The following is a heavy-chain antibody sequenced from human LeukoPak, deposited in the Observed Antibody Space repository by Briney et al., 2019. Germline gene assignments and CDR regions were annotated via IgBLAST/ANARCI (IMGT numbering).Heavy chain of an antibody. J-gene: IGHJ4*02. D-gene: IGHD6-13*01. Sequence: GGSLRLSCEASGFTFSSYDMHWVRQAPGKGLEWVAFIRYDGSNKYYADSVKGRFTISRDNSKNTLYLQMNSLRAEDTAVYYCAKDPRYSSSWYPEGYFDYWGQETLVTVSS. CDR3: AKDPRYSSSWYPEGYFDY. V-gene: IGHV3-30*02. CDR2: IRYDGSNK. CDR1: GFTFSSYD.